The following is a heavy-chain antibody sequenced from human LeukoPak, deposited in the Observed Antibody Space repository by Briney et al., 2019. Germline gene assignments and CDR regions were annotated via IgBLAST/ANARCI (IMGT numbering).Heavy chain of an antibody. V-gene: IGHV3-74*01. CDR2: INSDGSST. Sequence: GGSLRLSCAASGFTFSSYWMHWVRQAPGKGLVWVSRINSDGSSTSYADSVKGRFTISRDNAKNTLYLQMNSLRAEDTAVYYCARDRAFGYDFWSGWGHYMDVWGKGTTVTVSS. CDR1: GFTFSSYW. J-gene: IGHJ6*03. D-gene: IGHD3-3*01. CDR3: ARDRAFGYDFWSGWGHYMDV.